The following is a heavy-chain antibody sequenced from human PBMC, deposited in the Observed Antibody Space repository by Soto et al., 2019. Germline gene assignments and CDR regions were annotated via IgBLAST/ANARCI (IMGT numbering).Heavy chain of an antibody. CDR2: INHSGST. CDR1: GGSLRGYH. Sequence: QVQLQQWGAGLLKPSETLSLTCAVYGGSLRGYHWSWIRQPPGTGLEWIGEINHSGSTNYNPSLKSRVIISLETSKNQSSLILTSVTAADTAVYYCARGLSSSATFYHYYGMDVWGQGTTVTVSS. D-gene: IGHD6-6*01. J-gene: IGHJ6*02. V-gene: IGHV4-34*01. CDR3: ARGLSSSATFYHYYGMDV.